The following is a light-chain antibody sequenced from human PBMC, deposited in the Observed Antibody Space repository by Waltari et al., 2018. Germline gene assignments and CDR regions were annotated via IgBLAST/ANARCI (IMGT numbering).Light chain of an antibody. V-gene: IGLV2-23*02. CDR1: SSDVGNYKP. CDR3: SSYAGSSKGV. Sequence: QSALTQPASVSGSPGQSITISCTGTSSDVGNYKPVSWYQQHPGKAPKLMLYAVSQRPSGVSDRFSGSKSGDMASLTISGLQPEDEAEYFCSSYAGSSKGVFGGGTKVTVL. CDR2: AVS. J-gene: IGLJ2*01.